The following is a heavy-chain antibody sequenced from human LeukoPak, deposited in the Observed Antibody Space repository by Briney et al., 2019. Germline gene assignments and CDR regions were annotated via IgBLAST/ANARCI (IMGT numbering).Heavy chain of an antibody. CDR1: GFTFSSYT. CDR3: ARADVRGAYYCDY. J-gene: IGHJ4*02. Sequence: GGSLRLSCAASGFTFSSYTMNWVRQVPGKGLEWVSSISSSSNYIYYADSVKGRFTISRDNAKNSLYLQLNSLRAEDTAVYYCARADVRGAYYCDYWGQGTLVTVSS. V-gene: IGHV3-21*01. D-gene: IGHD3-10*01. CDR2: ISSSSNYI.